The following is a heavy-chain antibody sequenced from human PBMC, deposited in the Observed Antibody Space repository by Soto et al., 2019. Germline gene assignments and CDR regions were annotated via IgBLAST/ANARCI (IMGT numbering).Heavy chain of an antibody. CDR3: AKLRGVALEDFDH. J-gene: IGHJ4*02. CDR2: VSSDGRSK. D-gene: IGHD1-1*01. CDR1: GFTFNSHA. Sequence: QVQLVESGGGVVQPGRSLRLSCAASGFTFNSHALHWVRQAPGKGLEWVATVSSDGRSKFYPDSVKGRFTGSRDNSKNTLYLQINRLRGEDTAVYYCAKLRGVALEDFDHWGLGTLVTVSS. V-gene: IGHV3-30*18.